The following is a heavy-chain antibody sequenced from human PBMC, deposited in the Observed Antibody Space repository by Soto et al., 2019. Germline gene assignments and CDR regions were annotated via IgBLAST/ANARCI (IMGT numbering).Heavy chain of an antibody. CDR1: GFSFNYHA. V-gene: IGHV3-30-3*01. J-gene: IGHJ6*02. CDR2: ISYDGDNK. D-gene: IGHD1-1*01. CDR3: ARGTTTSAFSAMDV. Sequence: QVQLVESGGGVVQPGRSLRLSCAASGFSFNYHALNWVRQAPGKGLEWVAVISYDGDNKYIAESVKGRFTISRDNSKNTVSLQMNSLRTEDMAMYFCARGTTTSAFSAMDVWGQGTTVTVSS.